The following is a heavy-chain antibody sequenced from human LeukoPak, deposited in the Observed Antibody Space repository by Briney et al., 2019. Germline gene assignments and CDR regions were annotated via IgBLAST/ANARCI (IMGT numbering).Heavy chain of an antibody. CDR1: GFTFSSYS. J-gene: IGHJ4*02. V-gene: IGHV3-21*01. CDR2: ISSSSSYI. D-gene: IGHD2-2*01. Sequence: PGGSLRLSCAASGFTFSSYSMNWVRQAPGKGLEWVSSISSSSSYIYYADSVKGRFIISRDNAKNSLYLQMNSLRAEDTAVYYCARDFEYCSSTSCPQYWGQGTLVTVSS. CDR3: ARDFEYCSSTSCPQY.